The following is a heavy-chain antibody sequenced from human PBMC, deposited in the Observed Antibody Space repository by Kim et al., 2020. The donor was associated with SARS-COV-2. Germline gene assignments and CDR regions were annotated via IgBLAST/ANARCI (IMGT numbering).Heavy chain of an antibody. V-gene: IGHV3-48*02. CDR3: ARGNYDLVTIIDY. Sequence: YADSVKGRFTTSRDNAQNSLYLQMNSLRDEDTAVYYCARGNYDLVTIIDYWGQGTLVTVSS. J-gene: IGHJ4*02. D-gene: IGHD3-22*01.